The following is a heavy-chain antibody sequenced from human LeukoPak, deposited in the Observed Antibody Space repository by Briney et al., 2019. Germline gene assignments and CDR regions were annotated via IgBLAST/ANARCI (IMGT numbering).Heavy chain of an antibody. CDR1: GFTFSSYA. Sequence: GGSLRLSCAASGFTFSSYAINWFRQAPGKGLEWVGFIRSKAYGGTTEYAASVKGRFTISRDDSKSIAHLQMNSLKTEDTAVYYCASGSGWYSPDYWGQGTLVTVSS. CDR3: ASGSGWYSPDY. V-gene: IGHV3-49*03. D-gene: IGHD6-19*01. CDR2: IRSKAYGGTT. J-gene: IGHJ4*02.